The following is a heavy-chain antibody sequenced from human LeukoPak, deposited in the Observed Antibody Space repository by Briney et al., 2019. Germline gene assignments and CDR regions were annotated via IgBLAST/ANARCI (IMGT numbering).Heavy chain of an antibody. D-gene: IGHD3-22*01. CDR2: INSDGSST. CDR3: ARVALPYYYDSSGYTFGY. CDR1: GFTFSSYW. V-gene: IGHV3-74*01. J-gene: IGHJ4*02. Sequence: GGSLRLSCAASGFTFSSYWMHWFRQAPGKGLVWVSRINSDGSSTSYADSVKGRFTMSRDNAKNTLYLQMNSLRAEDTAVYYCARVALPYYYDSSGYTFGYWGQGTLVTVSS.